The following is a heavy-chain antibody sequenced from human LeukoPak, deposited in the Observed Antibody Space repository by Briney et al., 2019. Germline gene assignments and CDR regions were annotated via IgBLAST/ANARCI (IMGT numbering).Heavy chain of an antibody. Sequence: GGSLRLSCAASGFTFSNAWMSWVRQAPGKGLEWVSYISSSGSTIYYADSVKGRFTISRDNAKTSLFLQMSNLRADDTAVYYCARDLGPHRSSPNSGAFDIWGQGTMVTVSS. V-gene: IGHV3-11*04. J-gene: IGHJ3*02. CDR2: ISSSGSTI. CDR1: GFTFSNAW. CDR3: ARDLGPHRSSPNSGAFDI. D-gene: IGHD6-6*01.